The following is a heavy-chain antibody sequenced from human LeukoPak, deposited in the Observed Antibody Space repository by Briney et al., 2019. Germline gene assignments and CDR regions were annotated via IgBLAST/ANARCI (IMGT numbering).Heavy chain of an antibody. V-gene: IGHV3-21*01. Sequence: GGSLRLSCAASGFTLSRYNMNWVRQAPGKGLEWVSSISSTSSYIYYADSVKGRFTISRDNSKNTLYLQMNSLRAEDTAVYYCAKEDYYGSSGYYYGGYWGQGTLVTVSS. CDR1: GFTLSRYN. CDR3: AKEDYYGSSGYYYGGY. J-gene: IGHJ4*02. CDR2: ISSTSSYI. D-gene: IGHD3-22*01.